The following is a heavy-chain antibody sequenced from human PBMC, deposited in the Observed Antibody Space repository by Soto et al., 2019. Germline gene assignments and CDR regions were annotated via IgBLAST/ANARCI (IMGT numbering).Heavy chain of an antibody. J-gene: IGHJ5*02. CDR2: IYSNGLA. CDR3: ARNRAAAVWFDP. CDR1: GGSISGYY. V-gene: IGHV4-4*07. Sequence: LSLTCSVSGGSISGYYWSWIRQPAGKGLEWIGRIYSNGLANYNPSLKSRVTLSVDTSMNHFSLQLTSVTAADTAIYYCARNRAAAVWFDPWGQGTPVTVSS. D-gene: IGHD6-13*01.